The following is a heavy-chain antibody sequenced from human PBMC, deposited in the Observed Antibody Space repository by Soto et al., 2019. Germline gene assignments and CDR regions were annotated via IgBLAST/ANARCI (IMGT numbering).Heavy chain of an antibody. D-gene: IGHD6-13*01. CDR2: LTDSGGST. J-gene: IGHJ6*02. CDR3: AKDYSSTWYPGHGMGV. CDR1: GFTFRSYA. V-gene: IGHV3-23*01. Sequence: GGSLRLSCAAFGFTFRSYAMSWVRQAPGKGLEWVSALTDSGGSTYYADSVQGRFTTSRDNSKNTLYLQMNSLRAEDTAVYYCAKDYSSTWYPGHGMGVWGQGTTVTVSS.